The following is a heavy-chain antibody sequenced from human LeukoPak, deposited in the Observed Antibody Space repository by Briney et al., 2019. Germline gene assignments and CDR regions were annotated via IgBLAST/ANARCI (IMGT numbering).Heavy chain of an antibody. CDR1: GGSISSYY. D-gene: IGHD2-21*02. Sequence: PSETLSLTCTVSGGSISSYYWSWIRQPPGKGLEWIGYIYYSGSTNYNPSLKSRVTISVDTSKNQFSLKLSSVTAADTAVYYCASYCGGDCQGAFDIWGQGTMVTVSS. V-gene: IGHV4-59*01. J-gene: IGHJ3*02. CDR3: ASYCGGDCQGAFDI. CDR2: IYYSGST.